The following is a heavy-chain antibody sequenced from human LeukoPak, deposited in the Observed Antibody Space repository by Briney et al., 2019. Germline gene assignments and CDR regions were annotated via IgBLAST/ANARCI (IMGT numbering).Heavy chain of an antibody. Sequence: GGSLRLSCAAFGLDFINHWMSWVRQAPGKGLEWVGRVKSKLAGGAIDYAAPVKGRFSISRDDSRNLLYLQMNTLEPGDTGVYYCSAELFCGGGSCLGHWGQGALVTVSS. CDR3: SAELFCGGGSCLGH. CDR1: GLDFINHW. D-gene: IGHD2-15*01. V-gene: IGHV3-15*01. CDR2: VKSKLAGGAI. J-gene: IGHJ4*02.